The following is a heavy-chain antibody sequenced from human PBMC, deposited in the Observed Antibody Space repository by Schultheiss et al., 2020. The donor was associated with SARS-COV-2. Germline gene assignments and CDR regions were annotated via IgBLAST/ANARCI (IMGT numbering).Heavy chain of an antibody. CDR3: ARVPGYDLYFQH. J-gene: IGHJ1*01. CDR2: ISSSSSYI. Sequence: GGSLRLSCAASGFTFSSYSMNWVRQAPGKGLEWVSSISSSSSYIYYADSVKGRFTISRDNAKNSLYLQMNSLRAEDTAVYYCARVPGYDLYFQHWGQGTLVTVSS. CDR1: GFTFSSYS. D-gene: IGHD5-12*01. V-gene: IGHV3-21*01.